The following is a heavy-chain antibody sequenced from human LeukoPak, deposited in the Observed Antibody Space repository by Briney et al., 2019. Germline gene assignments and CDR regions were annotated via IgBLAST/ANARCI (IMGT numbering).Heavy chain of an antibody. CDR2: MSARGTYI. Sequence: GGSLRLSCAASGFTFRNYKMNWVRQAPGKGLEWVSSMSARGTYIYYAASIKGRFTISRDDARNSLYLQMNSLRADDTAVYYCVKDFAFGYCNATTCRYPFDSWGQGTPVTVSS. CDR3: VKDFAFGYCNATTCRYPFDS. CDR1: GFTFRNYK. V-gene: IGHV3-21*01. J-gene: IGHJ4*02. D-gene: IGHD2-2*03.